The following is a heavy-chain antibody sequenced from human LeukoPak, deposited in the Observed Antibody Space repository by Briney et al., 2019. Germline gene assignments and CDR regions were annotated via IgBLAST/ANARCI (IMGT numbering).Heavy chain of an antibody. D-gene: IGHD5-18*01. CDR2: IYYSGST. J-gene: IGHJ4*02. V-gene: IGHV4-59*01. CDR3: ARGASGYSYG. CDR1: GGSISSYH. Sequence: PSETLPLTCTVSGGSISSYHWSWIRQPPGKGLEWIGYIYYSGSTNYNPSLKSRVTISIDTSKNQFSLNLSSVTAADTAVYYCARGASGYSYGWGQGTLVTVSS.